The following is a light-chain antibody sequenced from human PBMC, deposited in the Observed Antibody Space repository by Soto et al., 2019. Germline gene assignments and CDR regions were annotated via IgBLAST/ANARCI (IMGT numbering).Light chain of an antibody. V-gene: IGKV1-33*01. CDR1: QDIRTS. CDR2: GAS. Sequence: DIQMTQSPSSLSASVGARVSITCQASQDIRTSLSWFQQKAGRAPKLLIYGASNLETRVPSRFRGSGSVRDFTFTISSLQPEDIATYYCQRYDILPPFTFGPGTKVDIK. CDR3: QRYDILPPFT. J-gene: IGKJ3*01.